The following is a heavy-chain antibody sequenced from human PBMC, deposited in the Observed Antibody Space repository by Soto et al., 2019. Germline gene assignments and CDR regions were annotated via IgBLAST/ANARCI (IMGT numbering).Heavy chain of an antibody. D-gene: IGHD6-6*01. CDR3: TSDSSSSGYYYYGMDV. CDR1: GFTFSGSA. V-gene: IGHV3-73*01. CDR2: IRSKANSYAT. Sequence: PGGSLRLCCAASGFTFSGSAMHWVRQASGKGLEWVGRIRSKANSYATAYAASVKGRFTISRDDSKNTAYLQMNSLKTEDTAVYYCTSDSSSSGYYYYGMDVWGQGTTVTVSS. J-gene: IGHJ6*02.